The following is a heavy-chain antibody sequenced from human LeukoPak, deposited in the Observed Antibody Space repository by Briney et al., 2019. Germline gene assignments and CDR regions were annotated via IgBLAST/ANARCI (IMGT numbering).Heavy chain of an antibody. CDR2: IYYSGST. V-gene: IGHV4-31*03. Sequence: PSETLSLTCTVSGGXISSGGYYWSWLRQHPGKGLEWIGYIYYSGSTYYNPSLKSRVTISVDTSKNQFSLKLSSVTAADTAVYYCARDRGGIDYGDSLFDYWGQGTLVTVSS. J-gene: IGHJ4*02. CDR1: GGXISSGGYY. D-gene: IGHD4-17*01. CDR3: ARDRGGIDYGDSLFDY.